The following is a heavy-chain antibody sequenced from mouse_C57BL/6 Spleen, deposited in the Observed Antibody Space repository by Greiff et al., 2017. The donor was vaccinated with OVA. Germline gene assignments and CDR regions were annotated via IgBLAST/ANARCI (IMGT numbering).Heavy chain of an antibody. D-gene: IGHD1-1*01. CDR2: IYPGDGDT. V-gene: IGHV1-82*01. Sequence: VQLQQSGPELVKPGASVKISCKASGYAFSSSWMNWVKQRPGKGLEWIGRIYPGDGDTNYNGKFKGKATLTADKSSSTAYMQLSSLTSEDSAVYFCARGDYYGSSLYWYFDVWGTGTTVTVSS. J-gene: IGHJ1*03. CDR3: ARGDYYGSSLYWYFDV. CDR1: GYAFSSSW.